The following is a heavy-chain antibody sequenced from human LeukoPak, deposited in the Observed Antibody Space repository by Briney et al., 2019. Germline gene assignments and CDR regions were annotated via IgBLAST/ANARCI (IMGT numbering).Heavy chain of an antibody. J-gene: IGHJ4*02. Sequence: ASETLSLTCTVSGDSMTNHYWSWIRQPPGKGLEWIGYTYYSGNTNYNPSVKSRVTISVDTSKNQFSLKLSPVTTADTAVYYCARVPVAGVDYWGQGTLVTVSS. V-gene: IGHV4-59*11. CDR3: ARVPVAGVDY. CDR2: TYYSGNT. CDR1: GDSMTNHY. D-gene: IGHD6-19*01.